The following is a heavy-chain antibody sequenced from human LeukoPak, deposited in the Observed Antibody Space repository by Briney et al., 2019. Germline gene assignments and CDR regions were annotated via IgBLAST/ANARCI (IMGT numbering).Heavy chain of an antibody. CDR3: AREGGFYRPLDY. D-gene: IGHD2/OR15-2a*01. CDR2: VHLNGRT. V-gene: IGHV4-4*02. J-gene: IGHJ4*02. Sequence: SETLSLTCDVSGGSISATNWWTWVRQPPGGGLEWIGEVHLNGRTHYSPSLESRVTMSVDMSENHVSLQLTSVTAADTAVYYCAREGGFYRPLDYSGPGTLVIVSA. CDR1: GGSISATNW.